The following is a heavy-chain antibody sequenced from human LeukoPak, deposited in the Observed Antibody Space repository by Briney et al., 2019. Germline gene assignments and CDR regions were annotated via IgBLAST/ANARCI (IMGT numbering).Heavy chain of an antibody. Sequence: GSLRLSCAASGFTFSSYWMSWVRQAPGKGLEWVANIKQDGSEKYYVDSVKGRFTISRDNTKNSLYLQMNSLRAEDTAVYYCAREGITMVRGVITYYYYYYMDVWGKGTTVTVSS. CDR1: GFTFSSYW. CDR2: IKQDGSEK. D-gene: IGHD3-10*01. J-gene: IGHJ6*03. CDR3: AREGITMVRGVITYYYYYYMDV. V-gene: IGHV3-7*01.